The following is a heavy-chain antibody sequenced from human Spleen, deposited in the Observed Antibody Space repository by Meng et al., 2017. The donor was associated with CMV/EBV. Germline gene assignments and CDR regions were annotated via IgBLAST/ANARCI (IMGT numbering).Heavy chain of an antibody. Sequence: ASVKVSCKASGYTFTSYYMHWVRQAPGQGLEWMGWINPSSGVTNYAPKFQGRVTMTRDTSISTVYTEMSSLISDDTAIYYCAREVADAFDFWGQGTMVTVSS. CDR2: INPSSGVT. CDR1: GYTFTSYY. D-gene: IGHD5-12*01. V-gene: IGHV1-2*02. CDR3: AREVADAFDF. J-gene: IGHJ3*01.